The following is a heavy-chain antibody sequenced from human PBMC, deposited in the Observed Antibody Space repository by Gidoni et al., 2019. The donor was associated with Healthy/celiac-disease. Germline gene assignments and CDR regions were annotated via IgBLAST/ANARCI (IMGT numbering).Heavy chain of an antibody. D-gene: IGHD3-22*01. V-gene: IGHV4-38-2*02. CDR1: GYSISSGYY. J-gene: IGHJ4*02. Sequence: QVQLQESGPGLVKPSETLSLTCAVSGYSISSGYYWGWIRQPPGKGLEWIGSIYHSGSTSYNPSLKSRVTISVDTSKNQFSLKLSSVTAADTAVYYCARDQARGYYYDSSGYSPFTPLDYWGQGTLVTVSS. CDR3: ARDQARGYYYDSSGYSPFTPLDY. CDR2: IYHSGST.